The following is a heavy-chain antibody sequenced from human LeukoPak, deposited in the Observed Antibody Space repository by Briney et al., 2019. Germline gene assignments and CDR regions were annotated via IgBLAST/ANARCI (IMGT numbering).Heavy chain of an antibody. CDR1: GGSISSSCYY. D-gene: IGHD3-3*01. V-gene: IGHV4-39*01. CDR3: ARNIAGDFWSGPPNWFDP. J-gene: IGHJ5*02. Sequence: SETLSLTCTVSGGSISSSCYYWGWIRQPPGKGLEWIGSIYYSGSTYYNPSLKSRVTISVDTSKNQFSLKLSSVTAADTAVYYCARNIAGDFWSGPPNWFDPWGQGTLVTVSS. CDR2: IYYSGST.